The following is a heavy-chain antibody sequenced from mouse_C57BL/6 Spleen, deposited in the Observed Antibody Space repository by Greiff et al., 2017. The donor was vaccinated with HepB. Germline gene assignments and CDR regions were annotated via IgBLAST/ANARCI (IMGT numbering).Heavy chain of an antibody. Sequence: EVMLVESGGGLVKPGGSLKLSCAASGFTFSDYGMHWVRQAPEKGLEWVAYISSGSSTIYYADTVKGRFTISRDNAKNTLFLQMTRLRSEDTAMYYCARDGNWYFDVWGTGTTVTVSS. CDR1: GFTFSDYG. V-gene: IGHV5-17*01. CDR3: ARDGNWYFDV. D-gene: IGHD2-1*01. CDR2: ISSGSSTI. J-gene: IGHJ1*03.